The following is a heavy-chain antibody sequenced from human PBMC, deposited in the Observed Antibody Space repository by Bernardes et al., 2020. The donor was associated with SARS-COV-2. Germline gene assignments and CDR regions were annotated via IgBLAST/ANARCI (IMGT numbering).Heavy chain of an antibody. D-gene: IGHD3-10*01. Sequence: SETLSLTCTVSGGSINSPTYYWSWIRQPAGKGLEWIGRIYSSGSTNYSPSLKSRVIISVDTSKNQFSLKLTSVTAADTAMYFCATDGGQYGPRDAFEIWGQGTMATVSS. V-gene: IGHV4-61*02. CDR3: ATDGGQYGPRDAFEI. J-gene: IGHJ3*02. CDR1: GGSINSPTYY. CDR2: IYSSGST.